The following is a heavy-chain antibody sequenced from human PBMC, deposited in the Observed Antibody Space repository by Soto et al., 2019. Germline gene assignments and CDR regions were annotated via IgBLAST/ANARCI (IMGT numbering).Heavy chain of an antibody. D-gene: IGHD2-15*01. CDR3: AGIGYCSGGSCFDY. CDR2: ISYDGSNK. J-gene: IGHJ4*02. V-gene: IGHV3-30-3*01. CDR1: GFTFSSYA. Sequence: SLRLSCAASGFTFSSYAMHWVRQAPGKGLEWVAVISYDGSNKYYADSVKGRFTISRDNSKNTLYLQMNSLRAEDTAVYYCAGIGYCSGGSCFDYWGQGTLVTVSS.